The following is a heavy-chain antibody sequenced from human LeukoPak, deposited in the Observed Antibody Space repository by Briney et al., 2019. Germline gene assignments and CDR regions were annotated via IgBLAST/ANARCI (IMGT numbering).Heavy chain of an antibody. Sequence: ASVKVSCKASGYTFTTYDISWVRQAPGQGLEWMGWMNPSSGNTDLVQKFQGRVTFTRDTTMRTAYMELSSLRSDDTAVYFCARGASRSFDYWGQGTLVTVSS. CDR3: ARGASRSFDY. J-gene: IGHJ4*02. CDR1: GYTFTTYD. CDR2: MNPSSGNT. V-gene: IGHV1-8*03.